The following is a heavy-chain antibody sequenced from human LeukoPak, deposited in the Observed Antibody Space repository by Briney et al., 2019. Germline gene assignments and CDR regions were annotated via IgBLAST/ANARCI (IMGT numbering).Heavy chain of an antibody. CDR3: VVGGSPGY. Sequence: GGSLRLSCAASGLAFSAYKMHWVRQAPRKGLVWVSRISTDGYTTDYADFVQGRLTASRDNTKNTWSLEMNSLRAEDTAVYYCVVGGSPGYWGQGTLVTVSS. CDR1: GLAFSAYK. CDR2: ISTDGYTT. V-gene: IGHV3-74*01. D-gene: IGHD2-15*01. J-gene: IGHJ4*02.